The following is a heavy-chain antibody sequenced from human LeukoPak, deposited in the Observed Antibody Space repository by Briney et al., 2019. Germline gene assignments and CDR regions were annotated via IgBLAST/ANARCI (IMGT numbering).Heavy chain of an antibody. V-gene: IGHV3-48*01. CDR3: ARDLTSSSTAYFHH. D-gene: IGHD6-6*01. CDR2: ISSSSSTI. J-gene: IGHJ1*01. Sequence: GSLRLSCAASGFTFSSYSMNWVRQAPGKGLEWVSYISSSSSTIYYADSVKGRFTISRDNAKNSLYLQMNSLRAEDTAVYYCARDLTSSSTAYFHHWGQGTLVTVSS. CDR1: GFTFSSYS.